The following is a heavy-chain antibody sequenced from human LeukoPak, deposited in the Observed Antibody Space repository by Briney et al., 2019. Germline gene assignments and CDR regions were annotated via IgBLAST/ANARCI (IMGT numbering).Heavy chain of an antibody. V-gene: IGHV3-7*01. CDR2: INQDGGEK. J-gene: IGHJ4*02. Sequence: GGSLRLSCAASGFTFSSNWMTWVRRAPGKGLEWVANINQDGGEKYYVDSLKGRFTISRDNAKNSLYLQMNGLRAEDTAVYYCARDLYRIVVVPHYFDYWGQGTLVTVSS. CDR3: ARDLYRIVVVPHYFDY. CDR1: GFTFSSNW. D-gene: IGHD3-22*01.